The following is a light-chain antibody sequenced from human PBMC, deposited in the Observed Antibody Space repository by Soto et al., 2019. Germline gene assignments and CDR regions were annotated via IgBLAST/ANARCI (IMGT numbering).Light chain of an antibody. V-gene: IGLV2-14*03. CDR3: SSYTTSSARV. CDR2: DVS. J-gene: IGLJ3*02. Sequence: QSALTQPASVSGSPGQSIIISCTATRSYVGTYNYVSWFQHHPGKAPQLMIYDVSNRPSGVSYRFSGSKSGNTASLTISGLQAEDEGDYYCSSYTTSSARVFGGGTALTVL. CDR1: RSYVGTYNY.